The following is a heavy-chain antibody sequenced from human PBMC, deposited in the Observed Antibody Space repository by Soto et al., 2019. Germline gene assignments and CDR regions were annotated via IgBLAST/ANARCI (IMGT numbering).Heavy chain of an antibody. D-gene: IGHD3-22*01. CDR1: GFPFSDYY. V-gene: IGHV3-11*01. Sequence: GGSLRLSCAASGFPFSDYYMSLIRQSPGKGLEWVSYISSSGSTIYYADSVKGRFTISRDNEKNSLYLPMNSLRDEDTDVNYCARDNSYDSMGYYYLNWFDPSGKGTPVTVS. J-gene: IGHJ5*02. CDR2: ISSSGSTI. CDR3: ARDNSYDSMGYYYLNWFDP.